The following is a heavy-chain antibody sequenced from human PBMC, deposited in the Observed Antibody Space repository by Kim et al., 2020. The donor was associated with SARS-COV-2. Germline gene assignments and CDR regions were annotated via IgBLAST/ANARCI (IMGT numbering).Heavy chain of an antibody. J-gene: IGHJ4*01. CDR3: ANRRGSSGID. CDR2: ISGSATST. CDR1: GFTFSSYA. D-gene: IGHD6-25*01. Sequence: GGSLRLSCAASGFTFSSYAMSWVRQAPGKGLEWVSAISGSATSTYYADSVKGRFTISRDNSNNTLSLQMNSLRPEDTAVYYCANRRGSSGIDWCHGTLVT. V-gene: IGHV3-23*01.